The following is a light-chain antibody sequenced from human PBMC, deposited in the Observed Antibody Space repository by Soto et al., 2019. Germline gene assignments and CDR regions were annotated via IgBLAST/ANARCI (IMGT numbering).Light chain of an antibody. CDR3: CSYAGSYTFNV. J-gene: IGLJ1*01. Sequence: QSVLTQPRSVSGSPGHSVTISCTGTSSDVGGYNYVSWYQQHPGKAPKLMIYDVSKRPSGVPDRFSGSKSGNTASLTISGLQAEDEADYYCCSYAGSYTFNVFGTGTKVTVL. CDR2: DVS. CDR1: SSDVGGYNY. V-gene: IGLV2-11*01.